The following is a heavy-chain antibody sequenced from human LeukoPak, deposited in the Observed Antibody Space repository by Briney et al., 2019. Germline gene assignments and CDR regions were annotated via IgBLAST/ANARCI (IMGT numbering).Heavy chain of an antibody. CDR1: GFTFSSYW. D-gene: IGHD3-22*01. CDR2: IKSDGNT. J-gene: IGHJ1*01. CDR3: ARAPSESGCYYPEYFRH. V-gene: IGHV3-74*01. Sequence: PGGSLRLSCPASGFTFSSYWMHWVRQAPGKGLVWVSRIKSDGNTNYADSVKGRFTISRDNAKNTVSLQMNSLRAEDTGVYYCARAPSESGCYYPEYFRHWGQGTLVTVSS.